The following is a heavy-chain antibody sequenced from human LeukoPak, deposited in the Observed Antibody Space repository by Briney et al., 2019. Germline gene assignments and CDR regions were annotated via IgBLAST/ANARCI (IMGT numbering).Heavy chain of an antibody. CDR3: ARTPKRFGELYQPGDS. CDR1: GYTFTNYG. Sequence: ASVKVSCKASGYTFTNYGITWVRQVPGQGLERLGWISAYNGNANYAQKFQDRVTLTSDRSTSTAYMELRSLRSDDMAIYYCARTPKRFGELYQPGDSWGQGTPLTVSS. D-gene: IGHD3-10*01. V-gene: IGHV1-18*03. CDR2: ISAYNGNA. J-gene: IGHJ4*02.